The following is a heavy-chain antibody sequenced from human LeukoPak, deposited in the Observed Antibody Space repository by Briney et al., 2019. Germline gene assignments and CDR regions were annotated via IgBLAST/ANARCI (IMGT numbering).Heavy chain of an antibody. Sequence: SETLSLTCSVYGASLNGYYWSWIRQPPGKGLEWIGEINHSGTTNYNPSLKSRVTMSLDTSKNQFSLRLNSVTAADMAVYYCARVPLRFLEPFDFWGQGTLVTVSS. CDR3: ARVPLRFLEPFDF. D-gene: IGHD3-3*01. CDR2: INHSGTT. J-gene: IGHJ4*02. V-gene: IGHV4-34*01. CDR1: GASLNGYY.